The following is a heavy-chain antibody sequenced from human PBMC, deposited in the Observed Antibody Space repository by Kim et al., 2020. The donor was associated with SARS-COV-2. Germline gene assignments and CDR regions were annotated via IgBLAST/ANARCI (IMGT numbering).Heavy chain of an antibody. CDR2: INSLKSHT. CDR3: ARDWSAYDTSGYSDY. J-gene: IGHJ4*02. Sequence: ASVKVSCKASGYTFSSYPIHWVRQAPGQRLEWMGWINSLKSHTEYSRHFQGRLTITTDISATTAYMELSSLRSEDTAIYYCARDWSAYDTSGYSDYWGQGTLVTVSS. V-gene: IGHV1-3*01. D-gene: IGHD3-22*01. CDR1: GYTFSSYP.